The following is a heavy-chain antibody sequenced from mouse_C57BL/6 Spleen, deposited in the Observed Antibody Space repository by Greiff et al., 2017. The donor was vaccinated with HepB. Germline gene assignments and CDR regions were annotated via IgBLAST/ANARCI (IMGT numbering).Heavy chain of an antibody. V-gene: IGHV1-76*01. Sequence: QVQLQQSGAELVRPGASVKLSCKASGYTFTDYYINWVKQRPGQGLEWIARIYPGSGNTYYNEKFKGKATLTAEKSSSTAYMQLSSLTSEDSAVYFCARGGAHYFDYWGQGTTLTVSS. CDR1: GYTFTDYY. CDR2: IYPGSGNT. CDR3: ARGGAHYFDY. J-gene: IGHJ2*01. D-gene: IGHD6-1*01.